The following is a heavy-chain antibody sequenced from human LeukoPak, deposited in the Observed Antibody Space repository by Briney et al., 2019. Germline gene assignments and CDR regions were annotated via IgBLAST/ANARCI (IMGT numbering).Heavy chain of an antibody. V-gene: IGHV1-46*01. CDR2: INPSGGST. CDR3: AGDHIEAMIVVVNDAFDI. D-gene: IGHD3-22*01. J-gene: IGHJ3*02. Sequence: GASVRVSCKASGYTFTIYYMHCVREAPGQGLEWGGIINPSGGSTSYTQKFQGRVTMTRDISTSTLYMEMSSVRSEYTAVYYCAGDHIEAMIVVVNDAFDIWGQGKMVTVSS. CDR1: GYTFTIYY.